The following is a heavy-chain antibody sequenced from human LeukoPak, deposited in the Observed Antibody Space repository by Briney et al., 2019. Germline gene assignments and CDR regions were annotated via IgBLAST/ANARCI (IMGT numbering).Heavy chain of an antibody. V-gene: IGHV3-66*01. D-gene: IGHD3-10*01. CDR1: GFTVSSNY. CDR2: IYSGGST. Sequence: GGSLRLSCAASGFTVSSNYMSWVRQAPGKGLEWVSVIYSGGSTYYADSVRGRFTISRDNSKNTLYLQMNSLRAEDTAVYYCARGTFREKPQWAFDIWGQGTMVTVSS. J-gene: IGHJ3*02. CDR3: ARGTFREKPQWAFDI.